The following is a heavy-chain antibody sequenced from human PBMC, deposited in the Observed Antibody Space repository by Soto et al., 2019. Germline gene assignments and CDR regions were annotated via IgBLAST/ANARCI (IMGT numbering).Heavy chain of an antibody. CDR1: GYSFTRYW. D-gene: IGHD2-2*01. V-gene: IGHV5-51*01. J-gene: IGHJ4*02. CDR3: ARLAAEYCSTTSCYSFIDY. CDR2: IYPGDSDT. Sequence: GESLKISCKGSGYSFTRYWIGWVRQMPGKGLEWMGIIYPGDSDTRYSPSFQGQVTISVDKSISTAYLQWSSLKASDTAMYYCARLAAEYCSTTSCYSFIDYWGQGNLVTVSS.